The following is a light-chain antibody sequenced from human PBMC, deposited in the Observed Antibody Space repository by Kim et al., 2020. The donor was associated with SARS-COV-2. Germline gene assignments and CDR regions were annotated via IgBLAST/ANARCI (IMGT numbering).Light chain of an antibody. CDR2: GAS. V-gene: IGKV3-20*01. J-gene: IGKJ5*01. CDR3: QQYGSSSIT. Sequence: LSPGERATLSCRASQSGSSSYLAWYRQKPSQAPRLLIYGASTRATGIPDRFSGNGSGTDFTLTISRLEPEDFAVYYCQQYGSSSITFGQGTRLEIK. CDR1: QSGSSSY.